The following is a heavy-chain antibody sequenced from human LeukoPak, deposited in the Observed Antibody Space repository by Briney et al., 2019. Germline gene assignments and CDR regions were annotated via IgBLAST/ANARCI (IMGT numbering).Heavy chain of an antibody. D-gene: IGHD5-24*01. J-gene: IGHJ4*02. Sequence: GGSLRLSRAASGFTVSSNYMSWVRQAPGKGLEWVSVIYSGGSTYYADSVKGRFTISRDNSKNTLYLQMNSLRAEDTAVYYCARVRMATISYWGQGTLVTVSS. CDR3: ARVRMATISY. CDR2: IYSGGST. CDR1: GFTVSSNY. V-gene: IGHV3-53*01.